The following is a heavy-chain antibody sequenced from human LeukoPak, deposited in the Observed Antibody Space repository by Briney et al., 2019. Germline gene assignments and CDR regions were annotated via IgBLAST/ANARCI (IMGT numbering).Heavy chain of an antibody. CDR1: GDSVSSNSAA. J-gene: IGHJ6*03. CDR3: ARVTLYRFLEYYYYYMDV. D-gene: IGHD3-3*01. CDR2: TYYRSKWYN. V-gene: IGHV6-1*01. Sequence: SQTLSLTCAISGDSVSSNSAAWNWIRQSPSRGLEWLGRTYYRSKWYNDYAVSVKSRLTINPDTSKNQFSLQLNSVTPEDTAVYYCARVTLYRFLEYYYYYMDVWGKGTTVTVSS.